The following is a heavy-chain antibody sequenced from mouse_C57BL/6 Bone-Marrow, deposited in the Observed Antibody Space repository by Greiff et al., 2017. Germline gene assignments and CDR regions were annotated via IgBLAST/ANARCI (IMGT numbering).Heavy chain of an antibody. D-gene: IGHD1-1*01. CDR3: ARLHGSSSYWYFDV. J-gene: IGHJ1*03. Sequence: VQLQQSGAELVKPGASVKISCKASGYAFSSYWMNWVKQRPGKGLEWIGQIYPGDGDTNYNGKFKGKATLTADKSSSTAYMQLSSLTSEDSAVYFCARLHGSSSYWYFDVWGTGTTVTVSS. CDR2: IYPGDGDT. CDR1: GYAFSSYW. V-gene: IGHV1-80*01.